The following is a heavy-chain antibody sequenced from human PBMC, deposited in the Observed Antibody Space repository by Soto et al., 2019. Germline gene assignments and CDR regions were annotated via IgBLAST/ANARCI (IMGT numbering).Heavy chain of an antibody. CDR1: GGSVSSGSYY. D-gene: IGHD3-10*01. V-gene: IGHV4-61*01. CDR2: IYYSGST. Sequence: SETLSLTCTVSGGSVSSGSYYWSWIRQPPGKGLEWIGYIYYSGSTNYNPSLKSRVTISVDTSKNQFSLKLSSVTAADTAVYYCARDGMVRGEYYYYYGIDVWGQGTTVTVSS. CDR3: ARDGMVRGEYYYYYGIDV. J-gene: IGHJ6*02.